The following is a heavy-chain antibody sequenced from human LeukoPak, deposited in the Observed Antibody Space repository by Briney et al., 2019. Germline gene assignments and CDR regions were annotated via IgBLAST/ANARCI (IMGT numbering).Heavy chain of an antibody. CDR1: GYTFTNHA. CDR2: INAGNGNT. CDR3: ARGLTMVRDRGPGY. J-gene: IGHJ4*02. Sequence: ASVTVSCKASGYTFTNHAIHWVRQAPGQRLEWMGWINAGNGNTKYSQKFQGRVTITRDTSASTAYMELSSLRSEDTAVYYCARGLTMVRDRGPGYWGQGTLVTVSS. D-gene: IGHD3-10*01. V-gene: IGHV1-3*01.